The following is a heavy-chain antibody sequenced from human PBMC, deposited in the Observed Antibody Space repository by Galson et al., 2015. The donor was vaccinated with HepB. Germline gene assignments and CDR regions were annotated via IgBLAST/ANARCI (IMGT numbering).Heavy chain of an antibody. J-gene: IGHJ6*03. CDR3: ARVGKYYDFWSGYYYYMDV. D-gene: IGHD3-3*01. V-gene: IGHV1-8*01. Sequence: SVKVSCTASGYTFTSYDINWVRQATGQGLEWMGWMNPNSGNTGYAQKFQGRVTMTRNTSISTAYMELSSLRSEDTAVYYCARVGKYYDFWSGYYYYMDVWGKGTTVTVSS. CDR2: MNPNSGNT. CDR1: GYTFTSYD.